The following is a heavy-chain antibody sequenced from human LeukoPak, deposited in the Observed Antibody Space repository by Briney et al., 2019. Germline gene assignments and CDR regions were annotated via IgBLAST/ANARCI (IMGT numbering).Heavy chain of an antibody. D-gene: IGHD5-24*01. V-gene: IGHV3-7*02. Sequence: GGSLRLSCAASGFPISNYWMSWVRQAPGKGLEWVDSISPDGSVKHDVDSVKGRFTISRDNAKNSLSLQMNSPRAEDTAVYFCARLLGMVTTFDIWGQGTVVTVSS. J-gene: IGHJ3*02. CDR1: GFPISNYW. CDR3: ARLLGMVTTFDI. CDR2: ISPDGSVK.